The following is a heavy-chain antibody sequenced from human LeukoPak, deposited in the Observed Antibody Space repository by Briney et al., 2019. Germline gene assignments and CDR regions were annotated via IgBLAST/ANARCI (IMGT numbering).Heavy chain of an antibody. V-gene: IGHV4-39*01. CDR3: ARHRMYYYDSSGRGVADAFDI. D-gene: IGHD3-22*01. J-gene: IGHJ3*02. CDR1: GGSFTSRSFY. CDR2: FDSSGST. Sequence: PSETLSLTCTVSGGSFTSRSFYWGWIRQPPGKGLDWIGNFDSSGSTYYNPSLKSRVTISVDTSKNQFSLKLSSVTAADTAVYYCARHRMYYYDSSGRGVADAFDIWGQGTMVTVSS.